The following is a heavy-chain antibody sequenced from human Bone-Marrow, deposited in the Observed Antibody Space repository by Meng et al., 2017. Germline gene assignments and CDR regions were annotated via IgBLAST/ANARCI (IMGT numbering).Heavy chain of an antibody. CDR3: ARTTGYSSSWYETFFDY. CDR1: GGTFSSDA. Sequence: VQARHSWAEGKKPGSSVKASCKASGGTFSSDAISWGRQAPGQGLEWMGGIIPIFGTANYAQKFQGRVTITADASTSTAYMELSSLRSEDTAVYYCARTTGYSSSWYETFFDYWGQGTLVTVSS. V-gene: IGHV1-69*01. CDR2: IIPIFGTA. J-gene: IGHJ4*02. D-gene: IGHD6-13*01.